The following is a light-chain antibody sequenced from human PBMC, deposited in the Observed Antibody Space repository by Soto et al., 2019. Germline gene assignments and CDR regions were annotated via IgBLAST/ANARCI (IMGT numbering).Light chain of an antibody. Sequence: EIVLTQSPGTLSLSPGERTNNSCRARQSFSSFYLAWYQQKPCQAPRLLIYGASSRATGIPDRFSGSGSGTDFTLTISRLEPEDFAVYYCQQYGSSLTWTFGQGTKV. V-gene: IGKV3-20*01. CDR1: QSFSSFY. CDR3: QQYGSSLTWT. J-gene: IGKJ1*01. CDR2: GAS.